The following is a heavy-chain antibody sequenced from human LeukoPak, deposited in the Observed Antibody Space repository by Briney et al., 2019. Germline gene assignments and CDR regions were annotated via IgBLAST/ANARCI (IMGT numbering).Heavy chain of an antibody. CDR3: ARGTNSENLFDY. CDR2: IYSGGST. D-gene: IGHD1-14*01. Sequence: GGSLRLSCAASGFTVSSNYMSWVRQAPGKGLEWVSIIYSGGSTFYADSVKGRFTISRDNSKNTLYLQMNSLRAEDTAVYYCARGTNSENLFDYWGQGTLVTVSS. V-gene: IGHV3-53*01. CDR1: GFTVSSNY. J-gene: IGHJ4*02.